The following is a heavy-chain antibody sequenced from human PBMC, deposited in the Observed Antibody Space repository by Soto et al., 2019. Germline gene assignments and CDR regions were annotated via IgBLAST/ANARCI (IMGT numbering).Heavy chain of an antibody. CDR3: ARERRLLFDP. CDR1: GYTFPSYD. V-gene: IGHV1-8*01. D-gene: IGHD5-18*01. J-gene: IGHJ5*02. CDR2: MNPNSGNT. Sequence: QVQLVQSGAEVKKPGASVKVSCKASGYTFPSYDINWVRQATGQGLEWMGWMNPNSGNTGYAQKFQGRVTRTRNTSISTAYIELSSLRSEDTSVYYCARERRLLFDPWGQGTMVTVSS.